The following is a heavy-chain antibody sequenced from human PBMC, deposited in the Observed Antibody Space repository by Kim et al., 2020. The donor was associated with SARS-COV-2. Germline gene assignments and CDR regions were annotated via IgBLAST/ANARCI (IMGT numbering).Heavy chain of an antibody. CDR3: ARDLSRITMIVVAMTDAFDI. CDR2: ISSSSSTI. V-gene: IGHV3-48*02. CDR1: GFTFSSYS. J-gene: IGHJ3*02. D-gene: IGHD3-22*01. Sequence: GGSLRLSCAASGFTFSSYSMNWVRQAPGKGLEWVSYISSSSSTIYYADSVKGRFTISRDNAKNSLYLQMNSLRDEDTAVYYCARDLSRITMIVVAMTDAFDIWGQGTMVTVSS.